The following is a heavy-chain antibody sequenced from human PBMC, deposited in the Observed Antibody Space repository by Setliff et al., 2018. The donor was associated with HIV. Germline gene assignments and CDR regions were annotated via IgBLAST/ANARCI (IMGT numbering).Heavy chain of an antibody. J-gene: IGHJ4*02. CDR2: ISNTGNT. CDR3: AKPDGKYPFDH. Sequence: PSETLSLTCTVSGGFTSNEYWSWIRQSPGKGLEWIGYISNTGNTNYNPSLKSRVTVSADTSKNQFSLSLSSMTAADTAVYYCAKPDGKYPFDHWGLGTLVTVSS. V-gene: IGHV4-59*08. CDR1: GGFTSNEY. D-gene: IGHD2-2*02.